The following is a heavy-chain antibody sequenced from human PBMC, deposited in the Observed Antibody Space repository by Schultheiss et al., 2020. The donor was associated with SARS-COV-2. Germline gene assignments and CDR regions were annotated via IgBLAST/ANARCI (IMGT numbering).Heavy chain of an antibody. D-gene: IGHD3-10*01. CDR2: IYYSGST. CDR3: ARSYYYGSGSYYNQAPFDY. CDR1: GGSISSSSYY. V-gene: IGHV4-61*05. Sequence: SETLSLTCTVSGGSISSSSYYWGWIRQPPGKGLEWIGYIYYSGSTNYNPSLKSRVTISVDTSKNQFSLKLRSVTAADTAVYYCARSYYYGSGSYYNQAPFDYWGQGTLVTVSS. J-gene: IGHJ4*02.